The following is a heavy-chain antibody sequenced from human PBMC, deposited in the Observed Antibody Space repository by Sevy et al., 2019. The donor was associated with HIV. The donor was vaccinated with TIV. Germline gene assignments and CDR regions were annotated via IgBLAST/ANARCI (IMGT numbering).Heavy chain of an antibody. D-gene: IGHD1-26*01. CDR2: IYYSGST. CDR3: GRHRGIVGATTSPFDI. V-gene: IGHV4-39*01. CDR1: GGSISSSSYY. Sequence: SETLSLTCTVSGGSISSSSYYWGWIRQPPGKGLEWIGSIYYSGSTYYNPSLKSRVTISVDTSKNQFSLKLSSVTAADTAVYYCGRHRGIVGATTSPFDIWGQGTMVTVSS. J-gene: IGHJ3*02.